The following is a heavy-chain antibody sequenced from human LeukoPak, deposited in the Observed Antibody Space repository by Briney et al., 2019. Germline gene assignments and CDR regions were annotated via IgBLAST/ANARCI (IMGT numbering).Heavy chain of an antibody. CDR2: IRGNGET. J-gene: IGHJ4*02. CDR3: AKASWVSSTDVVR. V-gene: IGHV3-23*01. D-gene: IGHD2-15*01. CDR1: GLSFGSFA. Sequence: TGGSLRSSGAGSGLSFGSFALSWAGQGPAGGLKWVSSIRGNGETFYADSVKGRFTHSSDSSRNTVYFQLNNLRVEDTAIYYCAKASWVSSTDVVRWGQGTLVTVSS.